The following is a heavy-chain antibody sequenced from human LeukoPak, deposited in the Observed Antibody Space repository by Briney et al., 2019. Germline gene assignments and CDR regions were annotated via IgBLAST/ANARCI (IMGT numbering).Heavy chain of an antibody. J-gene: IGHJ6*02. D-gene: IGHD1-1*01. CDR1: GFTFSDYY. CDR2: ISSSGSTI. CDR3: AFWYNWNDEGVPYGMDV. V-gene: IGHV3-11*01. Sequence: GGSLRLSCAASGFTFSDYYMSWVRQAPGKGLEWVSYISSSGSTIYYADSVKGRFTISRDNAKNSLYLQMNSLGAEDTAVYYCAFWYNWNDEGVPYGMDVWGQGTTVTVSS.